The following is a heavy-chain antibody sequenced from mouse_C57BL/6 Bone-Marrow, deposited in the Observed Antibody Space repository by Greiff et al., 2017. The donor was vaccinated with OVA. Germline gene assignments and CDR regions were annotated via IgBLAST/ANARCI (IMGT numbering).Heavy chain of an antibody. V-gene: IGHV5-4*01. D-gene: IGHD1-1*01. CDR1: GFTFSSYA. CDR3: ARDEIFHYYGSSYDYFDY. CDR2: ISDGGSYT. J-gene: IGHJ2*01. Sequence: EVKLVESGGGLVKPGGSLKLSCAASGFTFSSYAMSWVRQTPEKRLEWVATISDGGSYTYYPDTVKGRFTISRDNAKNNLYLQMSHLKSEDTAMYYCARDEIFHYYGSSYDYFDYWGQGTTLTVSS.